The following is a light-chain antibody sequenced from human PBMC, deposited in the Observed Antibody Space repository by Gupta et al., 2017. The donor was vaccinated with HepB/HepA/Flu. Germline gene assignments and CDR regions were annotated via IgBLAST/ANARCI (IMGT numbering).Light chain of an antibody. Sequence: AIQMTQSPSSLSASVGDRVTITCRASQGIRNDLGRYQQKPGKAPKLLIYAASSLQSGVPSRFSGWGSGTDFTLTINSLQPEDFATYYCLHDYNYPRTFGQGTKVEIK. CDR2: AAS. J-gene: IGKJ1*01. CDR3: LHDYNYPRT. CDR1: QGIRND. V-gene: IGKV1-6*01.